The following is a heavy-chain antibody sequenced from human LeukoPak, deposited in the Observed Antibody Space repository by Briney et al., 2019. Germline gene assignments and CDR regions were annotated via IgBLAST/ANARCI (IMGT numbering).Heavy chain of an antibody. J-gene: IGHJ5*02. CDR3: AREARGWFDP. V-gene: IGHV4-4*02. Sequence: PSGTLSLTCAVSGGSISSSNWWSWVRQPPGKGLEWIGYIYYSGSTNYNPSLKSRVTISVDTSKNQFSLKLSSVTAADTAVYYCAREARGWFDPWGQGTLVTVSS. CDR2: IYYSGST. CDR1: GGSISSSNW.